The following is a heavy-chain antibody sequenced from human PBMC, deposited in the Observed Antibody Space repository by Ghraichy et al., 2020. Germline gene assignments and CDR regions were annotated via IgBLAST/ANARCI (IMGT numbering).Heavy chain of an antibody. Sequence: GESLRLSCAASGFTFSSYSMNWVRQAPGKGLEWVSYISSSSSTIYYADSVKGRFTISRDNAKNSLYLQMNSLRAEDTAVYYCAREGLRWSHRMGYMDVWGKGTTVTVSS. J-gene: IGHJ6*03. D-gene: IGHD4-23*01. V-gene: IGHV3-48*04. CDR3: AREGLRWSHRMGYMDV. CDR2: ISSSSSTI. CDR1: GFTFSSYS.